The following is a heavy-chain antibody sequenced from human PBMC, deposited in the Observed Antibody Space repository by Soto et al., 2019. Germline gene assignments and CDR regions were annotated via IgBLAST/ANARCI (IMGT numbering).Heavy chain of an antibody. J-gene: IGHJ6*02. CDR1: GYSFTSYW. CDR3: ARTVLVDFWSGSHYGMDV. Sequence: GESLKISCKGSGYSFTSYWIGWVRQMPGKGLEWMGIIYPGDSDTRYSPSFQGQVTISADKSISTAYLQWSSLKASDTAMYYCARTVLVDFWSGSHYGMDVWGQGTTVTVSS. CDR2: IYPGDSDT. D-gene: IGHD3-3*01. V-gene: IGHV5-51*01.